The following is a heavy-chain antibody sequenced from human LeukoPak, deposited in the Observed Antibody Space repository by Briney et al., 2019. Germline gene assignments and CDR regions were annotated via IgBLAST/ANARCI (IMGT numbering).Heavy chain of an antibody. J-gene: IGHJ4*02. V-gene: IGHV3-23*01. CDR1: GFTFSSYA. CDR2: ISGSGGST. Sequence: GGSLRLSCAASGFTFSSYAMSWVRQAPGKGLEWVSAISGSGGSTYYADSVKGRFTISRDNAKNSLYLQMNSLRGEDTALYYCARGGYYYDNSGYFQDYWGQGTLVTVSS. D-gene: IGHD3-22*01. CDR3: ARGGYYYDNSGYFQDY.